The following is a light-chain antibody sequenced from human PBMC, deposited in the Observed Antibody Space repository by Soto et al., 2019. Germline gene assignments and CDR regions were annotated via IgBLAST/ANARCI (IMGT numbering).Light chain of an antibody. CDR3: VLYLGSGLWV. CDR1: SGSVSTSYY. V-gene: IGLV8-61*01. Sequence: QTVVTQEPSFSVSPGRTVTLTCALSSGSVSTSYYPSCYQQTPGQAPRTLIYATNTRASGVPDRFSGSILGNRAALTITGAQADDESYYYCVLYLGSGLWVFGGGTKLTVL. J-gene: IGLJ3*02. CDR2: ATN.